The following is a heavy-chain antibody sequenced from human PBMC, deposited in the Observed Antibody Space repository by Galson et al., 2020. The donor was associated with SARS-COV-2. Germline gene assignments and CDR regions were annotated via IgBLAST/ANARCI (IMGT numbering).Heavy chain of an antibody. D-gene: IGHD2-2*01. Sequence: GESLKISCAGSGFTFSNYPMHWVRQAPGKGLEWVAIISFDGTNKYYADSEKGRSTISRDSSKNTLYLQMNSLRPDDTAVYYCARDSRDSRYCTTTTCSETHFCYGMDIWGQGTTVTVSS. CDR2: ISFDGTNK. V-gene: IGHV3-30*04. J-gene: IGHJ6*02. CDR3: ARDSRDSRYCTTTTCSETHFCYGMDI. CDR1: GFTFSNYP.